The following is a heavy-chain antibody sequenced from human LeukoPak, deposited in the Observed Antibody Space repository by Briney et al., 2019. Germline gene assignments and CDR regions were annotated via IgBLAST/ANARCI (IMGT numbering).Heavy chain of an antibody. CDR3: ARDERDILTGYYGNYYYYYYMDV. D-gene: IGHD3-9*01. J-gene: IGHJ6*03. CDR2: IYTSGST. Sequence: PSETLSLTCTVSGGSISSYYWSWIRQPAGKGLEWIGRIYTSGSTNYNPSLKSRVTMSVDTSKNQFSLKLSSVTAADTAVYYYARDERDILTGYYGNYYYYYYMDVWGKGTTVTVSS. V-gene: IGHV4-4*07. CDR1: GGSISSYY.